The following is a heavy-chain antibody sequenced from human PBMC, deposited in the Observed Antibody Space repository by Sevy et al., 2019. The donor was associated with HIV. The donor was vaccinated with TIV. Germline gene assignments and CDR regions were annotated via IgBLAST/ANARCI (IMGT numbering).Heavy chain of an antibody. CDR1: GGSFSGYY. J-gene: IGHJ4*02. CDR2: INHSGST. D-gene: IGHD3-10*01. CDR3: ARLTPPDYYGSGGYYNVSDY. Sequence: SETLSLTCAVYGGSFSGYYWSWIRQPPGKGLEWIGEINHSGSTNYNPSLKSRVTISVDTSKNQFSLKLSPVTAADTAVYYGARLTPPDYYGSGGYYNVSDYWGQGTLVTVSS. V-gene: IGHV4-34*01.